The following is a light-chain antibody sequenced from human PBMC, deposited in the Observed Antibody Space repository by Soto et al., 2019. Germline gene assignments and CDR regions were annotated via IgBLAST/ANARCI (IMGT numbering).Light chain of an antibody. CDR3: QQYGNSPFT. CDR1: QSVTGDK. CDR2: GRS. J-gene: IGKJ2*01. Sequence: EIVLTQSPGPLSLSPGNSAALSCRASQSVTGDKVAWYQQRPGQAPRLLIYGRSTRATDIPARFRGSGSGTDYTLTINRLAPEDFALYYCQQYGNSPFTFGQGTKLEI. V-gene: IGKV3-20*01.